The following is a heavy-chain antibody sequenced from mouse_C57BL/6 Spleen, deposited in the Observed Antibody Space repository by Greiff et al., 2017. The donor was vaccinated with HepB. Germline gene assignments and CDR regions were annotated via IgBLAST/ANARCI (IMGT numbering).Heavy chain of an antibody. Sequence: VQLQQSGPELVKPGASVKISCKASGYAFSSSWMNWVKQRPGKGLEWIGRIYPGDGDTNYNGKFKGKATLTADKSSSTAYMQLSSLTSEDSAVYFCAREVTTKAWFAYWGQGTLVTVSA. CDR3: AREVTTKAWFAY. D-gene: IGHD2-2*01. CDR1: GYAFSSSW. CDR2: IYPGDGDT. J-gene: IGHJ3*01. V-gene: IGHV1-82*01.